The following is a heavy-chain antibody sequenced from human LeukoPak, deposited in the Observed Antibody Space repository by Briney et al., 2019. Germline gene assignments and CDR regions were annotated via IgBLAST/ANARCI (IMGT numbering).Heavy chain of an antibody. CDR2: IIPILGIA. V-gene: IGHV1-69*04. CDR3: VLGYCSSTSCYKLNYYYGMDV. CDR1: GCTFSSYA. Sequence: SVKVSCKASGCTFSSYAISWVRQAPGQGLEWMGRIIPILGIANYAQKFQGRVTITADKSTSTAYMELSSLRSEDTAVYYCVLGYCSSTSCYKLNYYYGMDVWGQGTTVTVSS. D-gene: IGHD2-2*02. J-gene: IGHJ6*02.